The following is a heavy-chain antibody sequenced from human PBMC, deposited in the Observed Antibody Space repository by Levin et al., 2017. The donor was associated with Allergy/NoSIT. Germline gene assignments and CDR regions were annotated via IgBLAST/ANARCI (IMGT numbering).Heavy chain of an antibody. CDR1: GFTFSSYS. V-gene: IGHV3-21*01. CDR3: ARDVVRGGYYGMDV. D-gene: IGHD3-10*01. J-gene: IGHJ6*02. CDR2: ISSSSSYI. Sequence: GGSLRLSCAASGFTFSSYSMNWVRQAPGKGLEWVSSISSSSSYIYYADSVKGRFTISRDNAKNSLYLQMNSLRAEDTAVYYCARDVVRGGYYGMDVWGQGTTVTVSS.